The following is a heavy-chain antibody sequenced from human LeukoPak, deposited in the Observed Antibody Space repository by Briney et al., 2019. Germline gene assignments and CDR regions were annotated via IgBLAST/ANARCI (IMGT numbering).Heavy chain of an antibody. V-gene: IGHV4-39*01. CDR2: INYRWST. Sequence: PSETLSLTCTVSGGSVSSTTYYWSWIRQPPGKGLEWSARINYRWSTYYNPSLKSQVTISVDTSENQFSLKLSSVTAADTAVYYCARYVVYSSGKYYFDYWGQGTLVTVPP. CDR3: ARYVVYSSGKYYFDY. J-gene: IGHJ4*02. CDR1: GGSVSSTTYY. D-gene: IGHD3-10*01.